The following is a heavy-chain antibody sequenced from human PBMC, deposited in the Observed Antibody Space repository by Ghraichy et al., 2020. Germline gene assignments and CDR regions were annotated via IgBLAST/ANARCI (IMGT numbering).Heavy chain of an antibody. CDR2: ISYDGGDK. Sequence: GGPLRLSCAASGFFFTTYGMHWIRQAPGKRLEWVAFISYDGGDKYYADSVKGRFTISRDNSKNTLFAQMDSLRPEDTAVYYCAKDLWDGRDYWGQGTLVTVSS. V-gene: IGHV3-30*18. CDR1: GFFFTTYG. D-gene: IGHD1-26*01. CDR3: AKDLWDGRDY. J-gene: IGHJ4*02.